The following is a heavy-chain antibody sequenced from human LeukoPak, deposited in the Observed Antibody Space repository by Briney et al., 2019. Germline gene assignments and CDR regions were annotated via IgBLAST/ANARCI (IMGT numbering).Heavy chain of an antibody. Sequence: SETLSLACAVYGGSFSPYYWSWIRQPPGKGLEWIGEINHSGSTNYNPSLKSRVTISVDTSKNQFSLRLSSVTAADTAVYYCARGGFYCGGDCYVDYWGQGTLVTVSS. CDR2: INHSGST. D-gene: IGHD2-21*02. J-gene: IGHJ4*02. CDR3: ARGGFYCGGDCYVDY. V-gene: IGHV4-34*01. CDR1: GGSFSPYY.